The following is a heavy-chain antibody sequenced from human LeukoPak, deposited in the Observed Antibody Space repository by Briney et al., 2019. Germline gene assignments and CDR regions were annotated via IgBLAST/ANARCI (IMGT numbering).Heavy chain of an antibody. J-gene: IGHJ4*02. V-gene: IGHV3-49*03. D-gene: IGHD3-22*01. Sequence: PGRSLRLSCTASGFTFGDYAMSWFRQAPGKGLEWVGFIRSKAYGGTTEYAASAKGRFTISRDDSKSIAYLQMNSLKTEDTAVYYCTREHYYDSSGYYYDFDYWGQGTLVTVSS. CDR1: GFTFGDYA. CDR2: IRSKAYGGTT. CDR3: TREHYYDSSGYYYDFDY.